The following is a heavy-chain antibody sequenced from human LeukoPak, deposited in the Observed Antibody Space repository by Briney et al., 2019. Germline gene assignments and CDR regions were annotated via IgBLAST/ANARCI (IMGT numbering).Heavy chain of an antibody. J-gene: IGHJ4*02. CDR3: ASRPPPSRGPYDY. Sequence: PGGSLRLSCAASGFTFSTYAMHWVRQAPGRGLEWVAVILYDGTNQYYADSVKGRFTISRDNAKNSLYLQMHSLRAEDTAVYYCASRPPPSRGPYDYWGQGTLVTVSS. CDR1: GFTFSTYA. CDR2: ILYDGTNQ. D-gene: IGHD3-10*01. V-gene: IGHV3-30-3*01.